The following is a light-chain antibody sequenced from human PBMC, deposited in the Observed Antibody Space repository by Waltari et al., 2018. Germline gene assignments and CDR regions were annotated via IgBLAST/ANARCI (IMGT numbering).Light chain of an antibody. CDR1: QSVSSNY. CDR3: HQYGTSPRT. Sequence: EIVLTQSPGTLSLSPGERATLSCRASQSVSSNYLAWYQQKPGQAPRLLIYGASRRATGIPDRFSGSGSGTDFTLTISRLEPEDFAVYYCHQYGTSPRTFGLGTKLEIK. J-gene: IGKJ2*01. CDR2: GAS. V-gene: IGKV3-20*01.